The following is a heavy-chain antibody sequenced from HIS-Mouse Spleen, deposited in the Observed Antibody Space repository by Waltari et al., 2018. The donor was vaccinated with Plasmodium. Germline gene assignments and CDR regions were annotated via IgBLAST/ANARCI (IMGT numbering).Heavy chain of an antibody. J-gene: IGHJ4*02. Sequence: QVQLVQSGAEVKKPGASVKVSCKASGYTFTGYYMHWVRQAPGQGLEWMGWSNPKRGGTNYAHKLQGRVTMTRDTSISTAYRELSRLRSDDTAVYYWARNIVGATFDYWGQGTLVTVSS. D-gene: IGHD1-26*01. CDR3: ARNIVGATFDY. CDR1: GYTFTGYY. CDR2: SNPKRGGT. V-gene: IGHV1-2*07.